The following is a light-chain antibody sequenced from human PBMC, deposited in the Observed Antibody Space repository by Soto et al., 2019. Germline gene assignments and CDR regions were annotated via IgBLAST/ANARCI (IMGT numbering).Light chain of an antibody. CDR1: QSVSSN. CDR2: DAS. V-gene: IGKV3-11*01. CDR3: QQRSNWPPT. Sequence: EIVIVRAPSAPSLSPRERATPSCRASQSVSSNFLAWYQEKPGQAPRLLIYDASNRATGIPARFSGSGSGTDFTLTISSLEPEDFAVYYCQQRSNWPPTFGQGTRLEIK. J-gene: IGKJ5*01.